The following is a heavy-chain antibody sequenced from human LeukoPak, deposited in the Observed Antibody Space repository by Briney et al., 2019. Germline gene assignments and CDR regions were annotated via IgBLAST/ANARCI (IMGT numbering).Heavy chain of an antibody. CDR1: GGTFSSYA. D-gene: IGHD6-6*01. Sequence: ASVKVSCKASGGTFSSYATSWVRQAPGQGLEWMGGIIPIFGTANYAQKFQGRVTITADESTSTAYMELSSLRSEDTAVYYCARDYIEYSSSSGHYFDYWGQGTLVTVSS. CDR3: ARDYIEYSSSSGHYFDY. J-gene: IGHJ4*02. V-gene: IGHV1-69*13. CDR2: IIPIFGTA.